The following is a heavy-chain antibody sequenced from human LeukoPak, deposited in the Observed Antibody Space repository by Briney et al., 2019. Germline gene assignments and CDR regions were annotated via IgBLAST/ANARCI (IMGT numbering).Heavy chain of an antibody. D-gene: IGHD2-15*01. CDR1: GGTFSSYA. CDR3: AREIVVVVAATRDYYYGMDV. J-gene: IGHJ6*02. Sequence: ASVKVSCKASGGTFSSYAISWVRQAPGQGLEWMGGIIPIIGTANYAQKFQGRVTITADESTSTAYMELSSLRSEDTAVYYCAREIVVVVAATRDYYYGMDVWGQGTTVTVSS. V-gene: IGHV1-69*13. CDR2: IIPIIGTA.